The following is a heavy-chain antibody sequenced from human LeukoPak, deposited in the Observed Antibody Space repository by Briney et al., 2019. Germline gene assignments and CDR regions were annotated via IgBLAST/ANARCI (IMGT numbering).Heavy chain of an antibody. V-gene: IGHV1-3*01. Sequence: ASVKVSCKASGYTFTSYAMHWVRQAPGQRLEWMGWINAGNGNTKYSQKFQGRVTITRDTSARTAYMELSSLRSEDTAVYYCARDSGGRQLVRRYFDYWGQGTLVTVSS. CDR3: ARDSGGRQLVRRYFDY. CDR2: INAGNGNT. D-gene: IGHD6-13*01. CDR1: GYTFTSYA. J-gene: IGHJ4*02.